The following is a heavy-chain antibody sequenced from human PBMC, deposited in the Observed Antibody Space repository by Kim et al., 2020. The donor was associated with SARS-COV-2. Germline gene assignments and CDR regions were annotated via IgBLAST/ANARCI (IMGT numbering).Heavy chain of an antibody. J-gene: IGHJ4*02. CDR2: FFPDDSDI. Sequence: GESLKISCQASGYTFTNYWIAWLRQTPGKGLEWVGNFFPDDSDIVYNPSFEGQVTISADKSITTAYLHWNSLKASDTAIYYCARRGYDTLTGYSYYFDNWGQGSLVSVSS. CDR1: GYTFTNYW. V-gene: IGHV5-51*01. D-gene: IGHD3-9*01. CDR3: ARRGYDTLTGYSYYFDN.